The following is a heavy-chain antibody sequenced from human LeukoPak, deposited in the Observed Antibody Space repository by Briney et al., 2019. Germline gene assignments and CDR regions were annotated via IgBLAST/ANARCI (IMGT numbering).Heavy chain of an antibody. J-gene: IGHJ5*02. V-gene: IGHV4-59*01. CDR3: ARVTIPRGRRGGVWFDP. CDR2: ISYSGNT. Sequence: PSETLSLTCTVPGDSINSYYRSWIRQPPGKGLEWIGYISYSGNTNYNPSLKSRITISVDTSKNQFSLKLSSVTAADTAIYYCARVTIPRGRRGGVWFDPWGQGTLVTVSS. CDR1: GDSINSYY. D-gene: IGHD3-10*01.